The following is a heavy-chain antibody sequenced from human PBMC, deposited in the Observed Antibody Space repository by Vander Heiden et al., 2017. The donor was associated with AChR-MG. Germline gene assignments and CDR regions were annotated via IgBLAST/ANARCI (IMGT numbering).Heavy chain of an antibody. CDR3: EGETDAFDI. Sequence: QVQLVESGGGVVQPGRSLRLSCAASGFTFSSYGMHWVRQAPGKGLEWVAVISYDGSNKYYADSVKGRFTISRDNSKNTLYLQMNSLRAEDTAVYYCEGETDAFDIWGQGTMVTVSS. CDR2: ISYDGSNK. J-gene: IGHJ3*02. CDR1: GFTFSSYG. V-gene: IGHV3-30*03.